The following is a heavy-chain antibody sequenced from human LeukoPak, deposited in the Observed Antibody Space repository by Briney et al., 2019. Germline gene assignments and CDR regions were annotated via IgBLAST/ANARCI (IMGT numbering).Heavy chain of an antibody. Sequence: SVKVSCKASGGIFSSYSISWVRQAPGQGLEWMGGIIPIFGTANYAQKFQGRVTITADESTSTAYMELSSLRSEDTAVYYCARDRSSSPHYYYYMDVWGKGTTVTVSS. J-gene: IGHJ6*03. CDR1: GGIFSSYS. V-gene: IGHV1-69*13. CDR3: ARDRSSSPHYYYYMDV. D-gene: IGHD6-6*01. CDR2: IIPIFGTA.